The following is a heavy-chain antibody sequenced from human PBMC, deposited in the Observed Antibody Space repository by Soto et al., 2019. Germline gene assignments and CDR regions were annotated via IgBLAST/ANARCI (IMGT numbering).Heavy chain of an antibody. CDR2: TSYSVRT. CDR1: GGSVSGYY. Sequence: AETLSLTCTVSGGSVSGYYWSWIRQPPGKGLEWIAYTSYSVRTNYNPSLKRRGTISVDTSKNQFSLKLRSVTAADTGVYYCVRARTGEYRIIMLFDIWGQGTRVTVPS. V-gene: IGHV4-59*02. D-gene: IGHD4-17*01. J-gene: IGHJ3*02. CDR3: VRARTGEYRIIMLFDI.